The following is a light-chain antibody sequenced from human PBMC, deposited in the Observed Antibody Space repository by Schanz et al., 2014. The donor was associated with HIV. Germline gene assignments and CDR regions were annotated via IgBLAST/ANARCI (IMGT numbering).Light chain of an antibody. CDR1: QRLSSSY. CDR2: ATS. CDR3: QYFGNSGGT. V-gene: IGKV3-20*01. J-gene: IGKJ4*01. Sequence: EIVLTQSPGSLSLSPGGRATLSCGASQRLSSSYLAWYQQKRDQPPRLVIYATSTRAAGIPDRFSGTGSGTDFTLTISRLEPEDFAVYYCQYFGNSGGTFGGGTKVDIK.